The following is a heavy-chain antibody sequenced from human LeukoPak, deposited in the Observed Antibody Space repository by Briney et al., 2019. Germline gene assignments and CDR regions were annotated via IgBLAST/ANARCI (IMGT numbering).Heavy chain of an antibody. D-gene: IGHD3-22*01. CDR3: ARLQDSSGYAFDY. CDR2: IYYSGST. J-gene: IGHJ4*02. CDR1: GGSISSSSYY. Sequence: SETPSLTCTVSGGSISSSSYYWGWIRQPPGKGLEWIGSIYYSGSTYYNPSLKSRVTISVDTSKNQFSLKLSSVTAADTAVYYCARLQDSSGYAFDYWGQGTLVTVSS. V-gene: IGHV4-39*01.